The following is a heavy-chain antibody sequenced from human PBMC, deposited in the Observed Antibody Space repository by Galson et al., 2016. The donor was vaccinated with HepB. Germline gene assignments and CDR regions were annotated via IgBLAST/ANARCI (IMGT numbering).Heavy chain of an antibody. Sequence: SLRLSCAACGFMFSGYAMSWVRQAPGKGLEYVSAISSNGIVTYHADSVEGRFSISRDNSKNTLDLQMSSLRPDDTAIYYCVRGGTSVWYYFDYWGQGTLVTVSS. J-gene: IGHJ4*02. CDR1: GFMFSGYA. CDR3: VRGGTSVWYYFDY. CDR2: ISSNGIVT. D-gene: IGHD2-2*01. V-gene: IGHV3-64D*06.